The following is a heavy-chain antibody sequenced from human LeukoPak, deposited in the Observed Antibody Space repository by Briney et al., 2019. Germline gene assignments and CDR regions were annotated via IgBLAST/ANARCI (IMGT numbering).Heavy chain of an antibody. CDR1: GGSLKDFA. Sequence: SVKVSCEASGGSLKDFAISWVRQAPGQGPEWMGGFNHIYGTTNYAQKFQGRVTITVDDSTNIAYLDLSSLRSDDTALYYCARRAEWFSWTRLDAFDIWGQGTMVSVSS. CDR2: FNHIYGTT. D-gene: IGHD3-3*01. J-gene: IGHJ3*02. CDR3: ARRAEWFSWTRLDAFDI. V-gene: IGHV1-69*13.